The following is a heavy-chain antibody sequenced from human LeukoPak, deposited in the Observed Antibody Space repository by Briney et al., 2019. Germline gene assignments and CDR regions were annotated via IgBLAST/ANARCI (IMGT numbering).Heavy chain of an antibody. CDR3: ASRPKAEQWVHVFDY. D-gene: IGHD6-19*01. V-gene: IGHV3-66*01. J-gene: IGHJ4*02. CDR2: IYSDGGT. Sequence: GGSLRLSCAASGFTFSTYSMNWVRRAPGKGLEWVSAIYSDGGTYYADSVKGRYTISRDDSKNMVYLQMSSLRVEDTAVYYCASRPKAEQWVHVFDYWGQGTLVTVSS. CDR1: GFTFSTYS.